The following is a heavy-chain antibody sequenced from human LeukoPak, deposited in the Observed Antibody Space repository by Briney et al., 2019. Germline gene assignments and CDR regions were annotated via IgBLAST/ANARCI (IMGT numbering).Heavy chain of an antibody. CDR3: ARDPYYGSGTSRFDFFDY. V-gene: IGHV3-7*01. Sequence: GGSLRLSCAASGFTFSSYWVNWVRQAPGKGLEWVANIKLDGSEKYYVDSVKGRFTISRDNAKNSLYLQMNSLRAEDTAVYYCARDPYYGSGTSRFDFFDYWGQGTLVTVSS. D-gene: IGHD3-10*01. CDR1: GFTFSSYW. CDR2: IKLDGSEK. J-gene: IGHJ4*02.